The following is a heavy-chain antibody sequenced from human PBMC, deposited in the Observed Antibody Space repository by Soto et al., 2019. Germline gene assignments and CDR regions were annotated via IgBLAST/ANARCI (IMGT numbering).Heavy chain of an antibody. CDR3: AKDSDIVVVPAAIRSSLAAAAGIEGGFDY. CDR2: ISGSGGST. Sequence: GGSLRLSCAASGFTFSSYAMSWVRQAPGKGLEWVSAISGSGGSTYYADSVKGRFTISRDNSKNTLYLQMNSLRAEDTAVYYCAKDSDIVVVPAAIRSSLAAAAGIEGGFDYWGQGTLVTVSS. V-gene: IGHV3-23*01. J-gene: IGHJ4*02. CDR1: GFTFSSYA. D-gene: IGHD2-2*01.